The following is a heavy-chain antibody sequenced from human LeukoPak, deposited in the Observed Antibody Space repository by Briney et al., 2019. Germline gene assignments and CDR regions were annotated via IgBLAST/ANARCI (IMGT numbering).Heavy chain of an antibody. CDR3: AKDRGGSGWYKGGFDY. D-gene: IGHD6-19*01. CDR1: GSTFSSYG. J-gene: IGHJ4*02. Sequence: PGASLRLSCAASGSTFSSYGMHSVRQAPGKGLEWVAFMRYDASSKYYAEPVKGRFTIARDNSKNTLYLQMNSLRAEDTAVYCCAKDRGGSGWYKGGFDYWGQGTLVTVSS. V-gene: IGHV3-30*02. CDR2: MRYDASSK.